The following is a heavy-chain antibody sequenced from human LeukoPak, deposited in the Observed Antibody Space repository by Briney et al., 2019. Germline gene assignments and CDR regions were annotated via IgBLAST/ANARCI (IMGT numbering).Heavy chain of an antibody. D-gene: IGHD3-10*01. Sequence: GGSLRLSCAASGFTFSSYAMHWVRQAPGKGLEWVAVISYDGSNKYYADSVKGRFTISRDSSKNTLYLQMNSLRAEDTAVYYCARDPPTGTDYWGQGTLVTVSS. J-gene: IGHJ4*02. CDR3: ARDPPTGTDY. V-gene: IGHV3-30*04. CDR2: ISYDGSNK. CDR1: GFTFSSYA.